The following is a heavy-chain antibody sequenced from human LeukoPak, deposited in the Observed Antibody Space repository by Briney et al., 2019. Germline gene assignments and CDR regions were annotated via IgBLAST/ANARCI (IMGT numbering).Heavy chain of an antibody. CDR2: IYTSGST. D-gene: IGHD3-22*01. Sequence: SETLSLTCTVSGGSISSYYWSWIRQPAGKGLEWIGRIYTSGSTYYNPSLKSRVTISVDTSKNQFSLKLSSVTAADTAVYYCARDRCSGGSCPYYYDSSGYSDYWGQGTLVTVSS. CDR1: GGSISSYY. CDR3: ARDRCSGGSCPYYYDSSGYSDY. J-gene: IGHJ4*02. V-gene: IGHV4-4*07.